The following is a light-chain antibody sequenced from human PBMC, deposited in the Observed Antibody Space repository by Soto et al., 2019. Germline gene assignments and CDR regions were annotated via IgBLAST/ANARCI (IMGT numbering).Light chain of an antibody. CDR2: VAS. J-gene: IGKJ3*01. CDR1: QSLSSND. CDR3: KQYGGSLFT. Sequence: EIVLTQSPGTLSLSPGERATLSCRARQSLSSNDLAWYQQNPGQAPRLLIYVASTSATGIPDRFSGSRYGTDVTLTVSRLESEDFGVYSGKQYGGSLFTVGAGTKVDIK. V-gene: IGKV3-20*01.